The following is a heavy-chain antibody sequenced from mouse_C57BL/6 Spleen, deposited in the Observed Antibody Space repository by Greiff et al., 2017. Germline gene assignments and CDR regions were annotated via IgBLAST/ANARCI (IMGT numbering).Heavy chain of an antibody. CDR2: INPSTGGT. CDR3: ARHDYDDWYFDV. V-gene: IGHV1-42*01. CDR1: GYSFTGYY. J-gene: IGHJ1*03. D-gene: IGHD2-4*01. Sequence: VQLQQSGPELVKPGASVKISCKASGYSFTGYYMNWVKQSPEKSLEWIGEINPSTGGTTYNQKFKAKATLTVDKSSSTAYMQLKSLTSEDSAVYYCARHDYDDWYFDVWGTGTTVTVSS.